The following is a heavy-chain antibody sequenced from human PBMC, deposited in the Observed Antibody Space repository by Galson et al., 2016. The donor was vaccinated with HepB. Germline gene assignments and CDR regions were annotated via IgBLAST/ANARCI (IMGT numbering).Heavy chain of an antibody. CDR2: ISPFVGTP. V-gene: IGHV1-69*01. CDR3: SRAMLMGFGDSLRGDYNFDY. D-gene: IGHD4-17*01. Sequence: VRQAPGQGLEWMGGISPFVGTPKYAQKFQGRVTITADASTGTASMELNSLRSEDTAVYYCSRAMLMGFGDSLRGDYNFDYWGQGTLVTVSS. J-gene: IGHJ4*02.